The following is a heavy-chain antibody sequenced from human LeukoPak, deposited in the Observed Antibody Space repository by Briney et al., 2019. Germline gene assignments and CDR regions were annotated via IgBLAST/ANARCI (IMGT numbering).Heavy chain of an antibody. J-gene: IGHJ4*02. Sequence: GGSLRLSCAASGFTFSTYAMTWVRQAPGKGLEWVSGISTSGDRTYYADSVKGRFTISRDNSKNTLYLQMNSLRAEDTAEYHCARSAVGTSCCTAVDYWGQGTPVTVSS. CDR2: ISTSGDRT. CDR3: ARSAVGTSCCTAVDY. V-gene: IGHV3-23*01. CDR1: GFTFSTYA. D-gene: IGHD1-26*01.